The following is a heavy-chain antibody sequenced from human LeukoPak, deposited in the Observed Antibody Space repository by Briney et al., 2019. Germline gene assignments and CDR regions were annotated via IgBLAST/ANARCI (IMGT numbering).Heavy chain of an antibody. CDR3: ARDQDSSGYFGFVDY. CDR2: ISSSGSTI. V-gene: IGHV3-48*03. J-gene: IGHJ4*02. CDR1: GFTFSSYE. Sequence: GGSLRLSCAASGFTFSSYEMNWVRQAPGKGLEWVSYISSSGSTIYYADSVKGRFTISRDNAKNSLYLQMNSLRAEDTAVYYCARDQDSSGYFGFVDYWGQGTLVTVSS. D-gene: IGHD3-22*01.